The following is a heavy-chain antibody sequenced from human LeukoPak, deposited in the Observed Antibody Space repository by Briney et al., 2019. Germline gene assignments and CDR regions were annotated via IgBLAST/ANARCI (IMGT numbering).Heavy chain of an antibody. Sequence: PSETLSLTCTVSGGSISSDYWSWIRQPPGKGLEWIGYIYYSGSTTDYNPSLRSRVIISIDTSKNQFSLKLHSVTAADTAVYYCARDHPLIAAAGFDAFDIWGQGTMVTVSS. J-gene: IGHJ3*02. CDR2: IYYSGST. CDR1: GGSISSDY. CDR3: ARDHPLIAAAGFDAFDI. V-gene: IGHV4-59*12. D-gene: IGHD6-13*01.